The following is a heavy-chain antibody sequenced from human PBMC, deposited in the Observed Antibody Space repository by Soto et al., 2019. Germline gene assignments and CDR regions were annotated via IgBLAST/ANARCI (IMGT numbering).Heavy chain of an antibody. CDR3: ARAGIVGDTGYYYYGMDV. CDR2: TYYRSKWYN. Sequence: SQTLSLTCAISGDSVSSNSAAWNWIRQSPSRGLEWLGRTYYRSKWYNDYAVSVKSRITINPDTSKNQFSLQLNSVTPEDTAVYYCARAGIVGDTGYYYYGMDVWGQGTTVTVSS. V-gene: IGHV6-1*01. D-gene: IGHD1-26*01. J-gene: IGHJ6*02. CDR1: GDSVSSNSAA.